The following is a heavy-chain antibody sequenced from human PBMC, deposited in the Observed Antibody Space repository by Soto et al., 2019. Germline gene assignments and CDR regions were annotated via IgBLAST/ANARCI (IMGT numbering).Heavy chain of an antibody. CDR3: ASSASGPYNWFDP. CDR1: GGTFSSYA. V-gene: IGHV1-69*13. D-gene: IGHD1-26*01. Sequence: GASVKVSCKASGGTFSSYAISWVRQAPGQGLEWMGGIIPIFGTANYAQKFQGRVTITADESTSTAYMELSSLRSEDTAVYYCASSASGPYNWFDPWGQGTLVTSPQ. J-gene: IGHJ5*02. CDR2: IIPIFGTA.